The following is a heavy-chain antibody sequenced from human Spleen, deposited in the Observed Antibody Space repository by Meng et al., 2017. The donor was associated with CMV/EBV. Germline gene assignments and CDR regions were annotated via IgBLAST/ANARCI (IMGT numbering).Heavy chain of an antibody. J-gene: IGHJ4*02. V-gene: IGHV3-23*03. D-gene: IGHD5-24*01. Sequence: GGSLRLSCAVSGFTFSSYAMSWVRQAPGKGLEWVSVIYSGGSSTYYADSVKGRFTISRDNSKNTLYLQMNSLRAEDTAVYYCAKVSSSGDGYNLYFDYWGQGTLVTVSS. CDR3: AKVSSSGDGYNLYFDY. CDR1: GFTFSSYA. CDR2: IYSGGSST.